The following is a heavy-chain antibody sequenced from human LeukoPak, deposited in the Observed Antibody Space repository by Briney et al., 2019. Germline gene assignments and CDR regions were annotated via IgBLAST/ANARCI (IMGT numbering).Heavy chain of an antibody. CDR2: IYTSGST. Sequence: SQTLSLTCTVSGGSISSGSYYWSWIRQPAGKGLEWIGRIYTSGSTNYNPSLKRRVTISVDTSKNQFSLKLSSVTAADTAVYYCAIFYYDSSGYYFDYWGQGTLVTVSS. V-gene: IGHV4-61*02. CDR3: AIFYYDSSGYYFDY. CDR1: GGSISSGSYY. J-gene: IGHJ4*02. D-gene: IGHD3-22*01.